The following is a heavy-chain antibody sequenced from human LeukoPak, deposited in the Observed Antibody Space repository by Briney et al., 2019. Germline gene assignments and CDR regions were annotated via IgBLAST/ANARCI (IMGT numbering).Heavy chain of an antibody. V-gene: IGHV3-73*01. D-gene: IGHD2-2*01. CDR1: GFSFSGSA. CDR2: IRGAGYSDAP. CDR3: TVPASGGNWFDP. Sequence: PGGSLTLSCAASGFSFSGSAIHWVRQAPGKGLEWVGRIRGAGYSDAPAYVASVRGRFTISRDDSKSTAYLQMNSLKAEDTAVYYCTVPASGGNWFDPWGPGTLVTVSS. J-gene: IGHJ5*02.